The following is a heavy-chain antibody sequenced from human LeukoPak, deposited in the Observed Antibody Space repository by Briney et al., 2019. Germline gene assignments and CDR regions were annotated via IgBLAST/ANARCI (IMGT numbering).Heavy chain of an antibody. CDR2: TYYRSKWYN. CDR1: GDSVSSNSAA. J-gene: IGHJ4*02. CDR3: ARVGLYSSGWYVIDY. D-gene: IGHD6-19*01. V-gene: IGHV6-1*01. Sequence: PSQTLSLTCAISGDSVSSNSAAWNWIRQSPSRGLEWLGRTYYRSKWYNDYAVSAKSQITIHPATSKNQFSLQLTSVTPEDTAVYSCARVGLYSSGWYVIDYWGQGTLVTVSS.